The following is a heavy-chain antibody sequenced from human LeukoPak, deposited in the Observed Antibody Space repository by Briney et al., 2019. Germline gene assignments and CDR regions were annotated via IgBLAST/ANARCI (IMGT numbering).Heavy chain of an antibody. CDR3: ARYSYGSGSYYLTWFDP. D-gene: IGHD3-10*01. Sequence: ASVKVSCKASGYTFTGYYMHWVRQAPGQGLEWMGWINPNSGGTNYAQKFQGRVTMTRDTSISTAYMELSRLRSDDTAVYYCARYSYGSGSYYLTWFDPWGQGTLVTVSS. CDR2: INPNSGGT. CDR1: GYTFTGYY. J-gene: IGHJ5*02. V-gene: IGHV1-2*02.